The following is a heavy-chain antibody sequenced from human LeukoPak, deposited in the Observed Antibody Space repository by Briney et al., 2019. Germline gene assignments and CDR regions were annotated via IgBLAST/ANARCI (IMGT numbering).Heavy chain of an antibody. CDR1: GVFISSSSFY. V-gene: IGHV4-39*07. CDR2: IFYSGST. Sequence: PSETLFLTCTVSGVFISSSSFYWDWIRQPPGKGLEWIGNIFYSGSTQYNPSLKSRVTISIDTSKNQFSLKLSSVTAADTAVYYCARVCRVGDYYDSSAYDLTGNYWGQGTLVTVSS. CDR3: ARVCRVGDYYDSSAYDLTGNY. J-gene: IGHJ4*02. D-gene: IGHD3-22*01.